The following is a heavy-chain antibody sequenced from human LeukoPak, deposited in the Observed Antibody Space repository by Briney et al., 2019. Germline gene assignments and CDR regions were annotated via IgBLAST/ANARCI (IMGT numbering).Heavy chain of an antibody. V-gene: IGHV1-8*01. Sequence: ASVKVSCKASGYTFTSYDINWVRQATGQGLEWMGWMNPNSGNTGYAQKFQGRVTMTRNTSISTAYMELSSLRSEDTAVYYCARGTYRRYYDFWSGYYWVYWGQGTLVTVSS. CDR2: MNPNSGNT. J-gene: IGHJ4*02. CDR1: GYTFTSYD. D-gene: IGHD3-3*01. CDR3: ARGTYRRYYDFWSGYYWVY.